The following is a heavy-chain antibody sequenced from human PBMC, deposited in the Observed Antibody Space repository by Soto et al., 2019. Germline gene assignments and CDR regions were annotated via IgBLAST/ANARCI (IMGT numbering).Heavy chain of an antibody. CDR3: ARDGRLGYCSGGSCRDSHYYYYGMDV. V-gene: IGHV3-33*01. D-gene: IGHD2-15*01. J-gene: IGHJ6*02. CDR2: IWYDGSNK. Sequence: PWGSLRLSCAASGFTFSSYGMHWVRQAPGKGLEWVAVIWYDGSNKYYADSVKGRFTISRDNSKDTLYLQMNSLRAEDTAVYYCARDGRLGYCSGGSCRDSHYYYYGMDVWGQGTTVTVSS. CDR1: GFTFSSYG.